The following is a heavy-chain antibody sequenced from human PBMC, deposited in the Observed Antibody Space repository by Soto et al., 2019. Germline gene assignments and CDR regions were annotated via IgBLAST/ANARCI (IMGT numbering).Heavy chain of an antibody. CDR2: INHSGST. J-gene: IGHJ5*02. CDR3: ARGGCSSCSFDP. D-gene: IGHD2-15*01. V-gene: IGHV4-34*01. Sequence: SEALSLTYAVSGGFFIGYYWSWIRQPPWKGLEWIGEINHSGSTNYNPSLKSRVTISVDTSQNQFSLKLSSVTAADTAVYYCARGGCSSCSFDPWGQGTLVTVS. CDR1: GGFFIGYY.